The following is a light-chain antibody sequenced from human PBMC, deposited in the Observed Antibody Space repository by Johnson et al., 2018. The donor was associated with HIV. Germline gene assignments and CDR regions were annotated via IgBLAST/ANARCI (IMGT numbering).Light chain of an antibody. CDR3: GTWDSSLSAGEYV. CDR1: SSNIGNNY. Sequence: QSVLTQPPSVSAAPGQKVTISCSGSSSNIGNNYVSWYQQLPGTAPKVLIYENNKRPSGIPDRFSGSKSGTSATLAITALQTGDEADYYCGTWDSSLSAGEYVFGTGTKVTVL. CDR2: ENN. J-gene: IGLJ1*01. V-gene: IGLV1-51*02.